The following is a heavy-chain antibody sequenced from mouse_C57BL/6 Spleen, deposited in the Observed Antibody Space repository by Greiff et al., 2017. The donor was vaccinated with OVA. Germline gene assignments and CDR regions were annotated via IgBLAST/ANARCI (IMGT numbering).Heavy chain of an antibody. CDR1: GYTFTSYW. CDR2: INPSNGGT. CDR3: AKSTTVVDVYAMDY. V-gene: IGHV1-53*01. J-gene: IGHJ4*01. Sequence: QVQLQQPGTELVKPGASVKLSCKASGYTFTSYWMHWVKQRPGQGLEWIGNINPSNGGTNYNEKFKSKATLAVDKSSSTAYMQLSSLTSEDSAVYNCAKSTTVVDVYAMDYWGQGTPVTVSS. D-gene: IGHD1-1*01.